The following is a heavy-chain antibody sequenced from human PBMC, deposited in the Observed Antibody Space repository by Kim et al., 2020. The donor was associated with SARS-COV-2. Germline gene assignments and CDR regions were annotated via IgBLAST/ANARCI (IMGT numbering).Heavy chain of an antibody. V-gene: IGHV3-11*04. J-gene: IGHJ6*02. CDR3: ARDGRDGYRELYYYYGMDV. Sequence: GGSLRLSCAASGFTFSDYYMSWIRQAPGKGLEWVSYISSSGSTIYYADSVKGRFTISRDNATNSLYLQMNSLRAEDTAVYYCARDGRDGYRELYYYYGMDVWGQGTTVTVSS. CDR2: ISSSGSTI. CDR1: GFTFSDYY. D-gene: IGHD5-18*01.